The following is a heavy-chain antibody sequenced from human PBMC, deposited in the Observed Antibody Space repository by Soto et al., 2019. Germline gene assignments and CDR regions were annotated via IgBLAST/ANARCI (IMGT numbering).Heavy chain of an antibody. CDR1: GFTFSSYA. V-gene: IGHV3-23*01. Sequence: GGSLRLSCAASGFTFSSYAMSWVRQAPGKGLEWVSAISGSGGSTYYADSVKGRFTISRDNSKNTLYLQMNSLRAEDTAVYYCAKDPVVNYYYYYGMDVWGQGTTVTVSS. D-gene: IGHD6-6*01. CDR3: AKDPVVNYYYYYGMDV. CDR2: ISGSGGST. J-gene: IGHJ6*02.